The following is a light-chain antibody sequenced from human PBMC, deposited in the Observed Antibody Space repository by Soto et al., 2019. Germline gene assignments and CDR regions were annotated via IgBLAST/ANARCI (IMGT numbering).Light chain of an antibody. V-gene: IGLV2-14*01. CDR2: EVS. CDR3: SSYTRYRVLV. J-gene: IGLJ3*02. Sequence: QSALTQPASVSGSPGQSITISCTGTSSDVGAYNYVSWYQQHPGKAPKLMIYEVSYRPSGVSDRFSGSRSGNTASLTISGLQAEDESDYYCSSYTRYRVLVFGGGTKVTVL. CDR1: SSDVGAYNY.